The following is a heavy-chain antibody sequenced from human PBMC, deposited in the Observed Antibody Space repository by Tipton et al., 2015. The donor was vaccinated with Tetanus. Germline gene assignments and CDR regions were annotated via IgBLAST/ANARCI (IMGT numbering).Heavy chain of an antibody. CDR2: ISSSSSYT. CDR1: GFTFSDYY. V-gene: IGHV3-11*06. CDR3: ASSPTVMDV. Sequence: SLRLSCAASGFTFSDYYMSWIRQAPGKGLEWVSYISSSSSYTNYADSVKGRFTISRDNAKNSLYLQMNSLRAEDTAVYYCASSPTVMDVWGQGTTVTVSS. D-gene: IGHD1-26*01. J-gene: IGHJ6*02.